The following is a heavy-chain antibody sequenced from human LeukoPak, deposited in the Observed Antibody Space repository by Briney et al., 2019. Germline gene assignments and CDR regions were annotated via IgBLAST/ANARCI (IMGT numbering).Heavy chain of an antibody. V-gene: IGHV1-2*02. D-gene: IGHD1-26*01. CDR3: ARGGVVGVTSAFDI. CDR2: INPNSGGT. J-gene: IGHJ3*02. Sequence: ASVKVSCKASGYTFTSYDINWVRQATGQGLEWMGWINPNSGGTNYAQKFQGRVTMTRDTSISTAYMELSRLRSDDTAVYYCARGGVVGVTSAFDIWGQGTMVTVSS. CDR1: GYTFTSYD.